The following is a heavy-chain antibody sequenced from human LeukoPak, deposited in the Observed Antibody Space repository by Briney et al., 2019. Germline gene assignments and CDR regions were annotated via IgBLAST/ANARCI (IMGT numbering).Heavy chain of an antibody. D-gene: IGHD3-22*01. Sequence: SETLSLTCAVSGGSISSGGYSWSWIRQPPGKGLEWIGYIYYSGSTYYNPSLKSRVTISVDTSKNQFSLKLNSVTAADTAVYYCARDDSSGYYDYWGQGTLVTVSS. J-gene: IGHJ4*02. CDR3: ARDDSSGYYDY. CDR2: IYYSGST. CDR1: GGSISSGGYS. V-gene: IGHV4-30-4*07.